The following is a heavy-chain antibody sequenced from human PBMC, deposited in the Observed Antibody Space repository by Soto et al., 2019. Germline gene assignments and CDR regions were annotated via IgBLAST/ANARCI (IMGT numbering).Heavy chain of an antibody. CDR3: ARGGIVVVPASHLFDY. D-gene: IGHD2-2*01. V-gene: IGHV1-2*04. Sequence: ASVKVSCKASGYTFTGYYMHWVRHAPGQGLEWMGWINPNSGGTNYAQKFQGWVTMTRDTSISTAYMELSRLRSDDTAVYYCARGGIVVVPASHLFDYWGRGTLVTVSS. CDR1: GYTFTGYY. CDR2: INPNSGGT. J-gene: IGHJ4*02.